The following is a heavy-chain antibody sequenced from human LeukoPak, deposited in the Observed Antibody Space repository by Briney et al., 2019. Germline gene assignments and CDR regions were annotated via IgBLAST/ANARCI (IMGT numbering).Heavy chain of an antibody. D-gene: IGHD6-13*01. CDR1: GGSISSSNYF. Sequence: TSETLSLTCSVSGGSISSSNYFWGWIRQPPGKGLEWIASIHYSGSTYSNPSLKSRVTISVDTSKNQFSLRLSSVTAADTAVYFCARAYSSSWYFNWFDPWGQGTLVTVSS. CDR3: ARAYSSSWYFNWFDP. V-gene: IGHV4-39*01. J-gene: IGHJ5*02. CDR2: IHYSGST.